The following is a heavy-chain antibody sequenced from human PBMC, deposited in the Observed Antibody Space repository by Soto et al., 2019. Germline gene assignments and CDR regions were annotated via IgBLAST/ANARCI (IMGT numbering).Heavy chain of an antibody. CDR3: ASQSSGWNIDY. Sequence: SETLSLTCAVYGGSFSGYYWSWIRQPPGKGLEWIGEINHSGSTNYNPSLKSRVTISVDTSKNQFSLKLSSVTAADTAVYYGASQSSGWNIDYWGQGTMVTVSS. CDR1: GGSFSGYY. J-gene: IGHJ4*02. V-gene: IGHV4-34*01. CDR2: INHSGST. D-gene: IGHD6-19*01.